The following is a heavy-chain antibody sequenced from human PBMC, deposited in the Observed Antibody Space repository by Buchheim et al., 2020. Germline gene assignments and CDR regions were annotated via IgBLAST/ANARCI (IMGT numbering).Heavy chain of an antibody. V-gene: IGHV3-30*18. CDR1: GFAFSSYG. D-gene: IGHD3-10*01. Sequence: QVQLVESGGGVVQPGTSLRLSCAASGFAFSSYGMHWVRQAPGKGLEWVAVISYDGSEKYYGDSVKGRFTIFRDNSKNTLYLQMNTLRAEDTAVYYCAKKKGAPGAFGMDVWGQGT. CDR3: AKKKGAPGAFGMDV. J-gene: IGHJ6*02. CDR2: ISYDGSEK.